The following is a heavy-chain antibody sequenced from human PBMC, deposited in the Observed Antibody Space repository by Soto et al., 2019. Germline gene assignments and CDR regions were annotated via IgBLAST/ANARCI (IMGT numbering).Heavy chain of an antibody. J-gene: IGHJ3*02. V-gene: IGHV4-4*07. CDR3: ARDPYCRSTSCCDAFDI. CDR2: IYTSGST. D-gene: IGHD2-2*01. Sequence: QVQLQESGPGLVKPSETLSLTCSVSGGSISSYYWSWIRQPAGKALEWIGRIYTSGSTNYNPSLKRRVTMSVDTSKNQFSLKLTSVTAADTAVYYCARDPYCRSTSCCDAFDIWGQGTLVTVSS. CDR1: GGSISSYY.